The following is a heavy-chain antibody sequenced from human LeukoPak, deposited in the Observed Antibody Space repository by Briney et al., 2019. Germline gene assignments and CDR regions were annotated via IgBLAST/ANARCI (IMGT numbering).Heavy chain of an antibody. CDR2: IESDGGRT. J-gene: IGHJ4*02. CDR3: ARVGHCSSTACFIDY. CDR1: GLTFSHYW. V-gene: IGHV3-74*01. D-gene: IGHD2-2*01. Sequence: PGGSLRLSCAASGLTFSHYWMHWVRQAPGKGLVWVSRIESDGGRTDYADSLKGRFTISRDNAKNTLYLEMNSLRAEDTAVYYCARVGHCSSTACFIDYWGQGTLVTVSS.